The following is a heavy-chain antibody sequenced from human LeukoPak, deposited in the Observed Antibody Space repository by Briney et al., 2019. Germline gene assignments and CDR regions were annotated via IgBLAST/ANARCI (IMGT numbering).Heavy chain of an antibody. CDR3: ARWAGYCSITNCYTAFDY. J-gene: IGHJ4*02. V-gene: IGHV3-48*01. CDR2: ISSSSHTI. D-gene: IGHD2-2*02. CDR1: GFTFSSYS. Sequence: GGSLRLSCVASGFTFSSYSMNWVRQAPGKGLEWVSYISSSSHTIYYADSVKGRFTISRDNAKNSLYLQMNSLRAEDTAVYYCARWAGYCSITNCYTAFDYWGQGTLVTVSS.